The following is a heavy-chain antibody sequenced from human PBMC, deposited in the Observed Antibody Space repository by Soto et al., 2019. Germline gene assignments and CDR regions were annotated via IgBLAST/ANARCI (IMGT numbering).Heavy chain of an antibody. V-gene: IGHV3-49*03. Sequence: GGSLRLSCTASGFTFGDYAMSWFRQAPGKGLEWVGFIRSKAYGGTTEYAASVKGRFTISRDDSKSIAYLQMNSLKTEDTAVYYCTRDRIYYGSGSSDYWGQGTLVTVSS. D-gene: IGHD3-10*01. CDR2: IRSKAYGGTT. CDR1: GFTFGDYA. J-gene: IGHJ4*02. CDR3: TRDRIYYGSGSSDY.